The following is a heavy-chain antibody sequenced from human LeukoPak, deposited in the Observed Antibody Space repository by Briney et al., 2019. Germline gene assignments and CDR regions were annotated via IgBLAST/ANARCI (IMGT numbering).Heavy chain of an antibody. V-gene: IGHV4-59*01. CDR1: GGSISTFY. CDR3: ASKADYYDSSGYES. J-gene: IGHJ5*02. D-gene: IGHD3-22*01. Sequence: SETLPLTCTVSGGSISTFYWSWIRQPPGKGLEWIGYIYYSGSTNYNPSLKSRVTISVDTSKNQFSLKLSSVTAADTAVYYCASKADYYDSSGYESWGQGTLVTVSS. CDR2: IYYSGST.